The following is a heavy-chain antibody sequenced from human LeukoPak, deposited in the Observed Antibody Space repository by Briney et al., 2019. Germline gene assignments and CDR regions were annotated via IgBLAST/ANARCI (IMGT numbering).Heavy chain of an antibody. CDR3: ANGKSEFSGGWPRGTF. CDR1: GLTFSNYA. CDR2: LSGTGTTA. J-gene: IGHJ4*02. D-gene: IGHD2-15*01. Sequence: TGGSLRLSCAASGLTFSNYAMIWVRQAPGKGLEWVSALSGTGTTAYYVDSVKGRFTISRDNSKKMLYLQMNSLRVDDTAIYYCANGKSEFSGGWPRGTFWGQGTLLTVSS. V-gene: IGHV3-23*01.